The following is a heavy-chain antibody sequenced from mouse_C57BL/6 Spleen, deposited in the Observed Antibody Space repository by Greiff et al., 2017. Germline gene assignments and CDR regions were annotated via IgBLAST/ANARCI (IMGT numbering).Heavy chain of an antibody. Sequence: VQLQQPGAELVRPGTSVKLSCKASGYTFTSYWMHWVKQRPGQGLEWIGVIDPSDSYTNYNQKFKGKATLTVDTSSSTAYMQLSSLTSEDSAVYYCARGGYGSTDWYFDVWGTGTTVTVSS. CDR2: IDPSDSYT. CDR1: GYTFTSYW. CDR3: ARGGYGSTDWYFDV. J-gene: IGHJ1*03. V-gene: IGHV1-59*01. D-gene: IGHD1-1*01.